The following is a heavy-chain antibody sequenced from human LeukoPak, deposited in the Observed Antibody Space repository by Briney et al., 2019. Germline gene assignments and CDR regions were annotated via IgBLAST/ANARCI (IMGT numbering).Heavy chain of an antibody. J-gene: IGHJ4*02. V-gene: IGHV3-30*02. CDR3: AKDFYDSSGYFRVPHLFDY. D-gene: IGHD3-22*01. CDR2: IRYDGSNK. CDR1: AFTFSRYG. Sequence: GGSLRLSCAASAFTFSRYGMHWVRQAPGKGLEWLAFIRYDGSNKYYADSVKGRFTITRDNSKNTLYLQMNSLRAEDTAVYYCAKDFYDSSGYFRVPHLFDYWGQGTLVTVSS.